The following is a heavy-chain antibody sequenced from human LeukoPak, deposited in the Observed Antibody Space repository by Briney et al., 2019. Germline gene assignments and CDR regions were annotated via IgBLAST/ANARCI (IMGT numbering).Heavy chain of an antibody. CDR3: ARPFRH. CDR2: IKRDGSEK. V-gene: IGHV3-7*03. Sequence: GGSLRLSGAASGFTFSNDWMTWVRQAPGKGLEWVANIKRDGSEKYYVDSAKGRFTISRDNAKNSVYLQMNNLRAEDTAVYYCARPFRHWGQGTLVTVSS. J-gene: IGHJ4*02. CDR1: GFTFSNDW.